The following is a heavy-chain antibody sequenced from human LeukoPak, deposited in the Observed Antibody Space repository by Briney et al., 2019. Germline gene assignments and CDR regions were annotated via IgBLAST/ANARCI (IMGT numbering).Heavy chain of an antibody. J-gene: IGHJ4*02. Sequence: PGGSLRLSCAASGLTFSSHWMHWVRQAPGKGLVWVSRLTNDGSSTTYADSVKGRFTISRDNTMNSPYLQMSSLRAEDTAVYYCATDRGWRTSGYYLYYFEYWGQGTLVTYSS. D-gene: IGHD3-3*01. CDR3: ATDRGWRTSGYYLYYFEY. CDR1: GLTFSSHW. V-gene: IGHV3-74*01. CDR2: LTNDGSST.